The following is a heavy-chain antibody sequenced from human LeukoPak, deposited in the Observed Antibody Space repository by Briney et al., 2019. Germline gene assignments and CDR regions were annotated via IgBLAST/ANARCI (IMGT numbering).Heavy chain of an antibody. CDR3: AKQYYGDYGGGSWDY. D-gene: IGHD4-17*01. V-gene: IGHV3-23*01. Sequence: GGSLRLSCAASGFTFSSYAMSWVRQAPGKGLEWVSAISGSGGSTYYADSVKGRFTISRDNSKNTLYLQMNSLRAEDTAVYYCAKQYYGDYGGGSWDYWGQGTLVTVSS. CDR2: ISGSGGST. CDR1: GFTFSSYA. J-gene: IGHJ4*02.